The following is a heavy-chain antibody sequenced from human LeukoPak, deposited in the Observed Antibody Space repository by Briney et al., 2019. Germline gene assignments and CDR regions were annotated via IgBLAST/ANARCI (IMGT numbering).Heavy chain of an antibody. CDR2: ISGYNGNT. CDR1: GYTFTSYG. V-gene: IGHV1-18*01. J-gene: IGHJ4*02. D-gene: IGHD3-22*01. Sequence: ASVKVSCTASGYTFTSYGISWVRQAPGKGLEWMGWISGYNGNTNYAQKLQGRVTMTTDTSTSTVYMELRSLRSDDTAVYYCARDMTRYYYDSSGYYYADYWGQGTLVTVSS. CDR3: ARDMTRYYYDSSGYYYADY.